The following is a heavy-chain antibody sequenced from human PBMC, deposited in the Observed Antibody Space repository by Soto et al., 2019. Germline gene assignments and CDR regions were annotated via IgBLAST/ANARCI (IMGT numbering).Heavy chain of an antibody. CDR2: ISYDGSNK. V-gene: IGHV3-30*03. J-gene: IGHJ4*02. CDR3: ATNEPFDY. CDR1: GFTFSSYG. Sequence: GGSLRLSCAASGFTFSSYGMHWVRQAPGKGLEWVAVISYDGSNKYYADSVKGRFTISRDNSKNTLYLQMNSLRAEDTAVYYCATNEPFDYWGQGTLVTVLL.